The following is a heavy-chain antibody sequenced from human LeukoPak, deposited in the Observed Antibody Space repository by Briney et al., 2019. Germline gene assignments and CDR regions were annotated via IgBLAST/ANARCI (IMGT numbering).Heavy chain of an antibody. CDR2: INPNSGGT. CDR1: GYTFTGYY. V-gene: IGHV1-2*02. Sequence: ASVKVSCKASGYTFTGYYMHWVRQAPGQGLEWMGWINPNSGGTNYAQKFQGRVTMTRDTSISTAYMELSRLRFDDTAVYYCARGATYVPYYYYYMDVWGKGTTVTISS. J-gene: IGHJ6*03. CDR3: ARGATYVPYYYYYMDV. D-gene: IGHD1-26*01.